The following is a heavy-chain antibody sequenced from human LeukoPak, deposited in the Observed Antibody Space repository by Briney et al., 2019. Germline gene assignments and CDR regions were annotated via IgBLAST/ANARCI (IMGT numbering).Heavy chain of an antibody. Sequence: SETLSLTCAVYGGSFSGYYWSWLRQPPGKGLEWLGEINHSGSTNYNPSLKSRVTISVDMSKNQFSLKLSSVTAADTAVYYCGRGLFATVYYYYYYGMDVWGQGTTVTVS. V-gene: IGHV4-34*01. CDR2: INHSGST. CDR3: GRGLFATVYYYYYYGMDV. J-gene: IGHJ6*02. D-gene: IGHD4-11*01. CDR1: GGSFSGYY.